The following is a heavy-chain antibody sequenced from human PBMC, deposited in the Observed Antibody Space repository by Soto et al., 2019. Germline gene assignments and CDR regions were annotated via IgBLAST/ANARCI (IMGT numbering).Heavy chain of an antibody. J-gene: IGHJ6*02. D-gene: IGHD3-16*02. CDR2: IYYSGST. CDR3: ARVPTEISSYYYYGMDV. CDR1: GGSISSGGYY. V-gene: IGHV4-31*03. Sequence: TLSLTCTVSGGSISSGGYYWSWIRQHPGKGLEWIGYIYYSGSTYYNPSLKSRVTISVDTSKNQFSLKLSSVTAADTAVYYCARVPTEISSYYYYGMDVWGQGTTVTVSS.